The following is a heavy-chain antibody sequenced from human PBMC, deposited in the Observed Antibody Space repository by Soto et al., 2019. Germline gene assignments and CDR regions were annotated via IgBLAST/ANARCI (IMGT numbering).Heavy chain of an antibody. J-gene: IGHJ3*02. CDR2: MNPNSGNT. CDR1: GYTFTRYD. Sequence: ASVKVSCTASGYTFTRYDINWVRQATGQGLEWMGWMNPNSGNTGYAQKFQGRVTMTRNTSISTAYMELSSLRSEDTAVYYCARTGDIAFGAFDIWGQGTMVTVSS. CDR3: ARTGDIAFGAFDI. D-gene: IGHD5-12*01. V-gene: IGHV1-8*01.